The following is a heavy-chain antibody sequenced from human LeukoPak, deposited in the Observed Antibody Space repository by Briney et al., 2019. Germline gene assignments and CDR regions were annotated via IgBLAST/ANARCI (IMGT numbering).Heavy chain of an antibody. D-gene: IGHD6-19*01. CDR3: ARENMRVAGTIANYFDY. CDR1: GFTFSSYE. V-gene: IGHV3-48*03. CDR2: ISSSGSTI. Sequence: GGSLRLSCAASGFTFSSYEMNWVRQAPGKGLEWVSYISSSGSTIYYADSVKGRFTISRDDAKNSLYLQMNSLRAEDTAVYYCARENMRVAGTIANYFDYWGQGTLVTVSS. J-gene: IGHJ4*02.